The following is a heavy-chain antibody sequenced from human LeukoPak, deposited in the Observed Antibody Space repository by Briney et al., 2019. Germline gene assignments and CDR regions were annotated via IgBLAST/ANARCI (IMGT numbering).Heavy chain of an antibody. D-gene: IGHD1-26*01. V-gene: IGHV3-74*01. CDR2: ISDDGRST. J-gene: IGHJ4*02. CDR3: TRISRGSLTSVDY. Sequence: PGGSLRLSRAASGFSFSTYWMHWVRQAPGKGLVWVSRISDDGRSTDYAESVKGRFTISRDNAKNTLYLQMNSLRVEDTGIYYCTRISRGSLTSVDYWGQGTLVTVSS. CDR1: GFSFSTYW.